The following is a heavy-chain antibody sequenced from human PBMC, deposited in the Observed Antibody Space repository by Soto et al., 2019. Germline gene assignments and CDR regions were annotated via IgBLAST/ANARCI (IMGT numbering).Heavy chain of an antibody. J-gene: IGHJ6*02. V-gene: IGHV4-59*01. Sequence: KPSETLSLTCTVSGGSISSYYWSWIRQPPGKGLEWIGYIYYSGSTNYNPSLKSRVTISVDTSKNQFSLKLSSVTAADTAVYYCARAGIVVIRPYYYYGMDVWGQGTTVTVSS. D-gene: IGHD2-21*01. CDR1: GGSISSYY. CDR3: ARAGIVVIRPYYYYGMDV. CDR2: IYYSGST.